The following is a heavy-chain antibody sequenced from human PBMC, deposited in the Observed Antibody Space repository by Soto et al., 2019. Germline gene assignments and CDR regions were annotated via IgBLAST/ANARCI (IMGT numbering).Heavy chain of an antibody. J-gene: IGHJ4*02. Sequence: EVQLVESGGGLIQPGGSLRLSCAVSGFTVSNNYMSWVRQAPGKGLEGVSVIYSGGYTAYGDSVKGRFTISRDNSKTPLSLQKNGLGPAARAFYFGAPDAGGGGYWGQGTLVTVSS. CDR2: IYSGGYT. CDR1: GFTVSNNY. CDR3: APDAGGGGY. D-gene: IGHD3-10*01. V-gene: IGHV3-53*01.